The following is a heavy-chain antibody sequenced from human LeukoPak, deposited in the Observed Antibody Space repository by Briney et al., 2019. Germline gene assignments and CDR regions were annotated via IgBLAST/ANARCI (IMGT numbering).Heavy chain of an antibody. CDR1: GFTFNDYA. CDR2: ISWNSGNT. D-gene: IGHD2/OR15-2a*01. Sequence: PGGSLRLSCAASGFTFNDYAMHWVRRAPGKGLEWVSGISWNSGNTGYADSVKGRFTISRDRAKNSLYLQMSSLRVEDTALYYCAKSLRYPLSDDAFDIWGQGTMVTVSS. V-gene: IGHV3-9*01. CDR3: AKSLRYPLSDDAFDI. J-gene: IGHJ3*02.